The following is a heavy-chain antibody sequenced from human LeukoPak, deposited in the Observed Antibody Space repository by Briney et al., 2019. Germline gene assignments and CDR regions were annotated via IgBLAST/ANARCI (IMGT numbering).Heavy chain of an antibody. V-gene: IGHV4-59*08. CDR1: GGSISSYY. CDR2: IYYSGST. CDR3: ARLSGDSSGFLDY. Sequence: PSETLSLTCTVSGGSISSYYWSWIRQPPGKGLEWIGYIYYSGSTNYNPSLESRVTISVDTSKNQFSLKLSSVTAADTAVYYCARLSGDSSGFLDYWGQGTLVTVSS. D-gene: IGHD3-22*01. J-gene: IGHJ4*02.